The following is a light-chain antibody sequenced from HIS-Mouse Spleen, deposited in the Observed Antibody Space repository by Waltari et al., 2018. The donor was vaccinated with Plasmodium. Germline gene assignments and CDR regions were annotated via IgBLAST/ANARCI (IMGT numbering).Light chain of an antibody. J-gene: IGLJ1*01. CDR2: RNN. CDR3: AAWDDSLSGYV. Sequence: QSVLTQPPSASGTPGQRVTISCSGSSSNIGSNYVYWYQQLPGTAPKLLIYRNNRRPSGVPDRFSGSKSGTSASLAISWLRSEDEADYYCAAWDDSLSGYVFGTGTKVTVL. CDR1: SSNIGSNY. V-gene: IGLV1-47*01.